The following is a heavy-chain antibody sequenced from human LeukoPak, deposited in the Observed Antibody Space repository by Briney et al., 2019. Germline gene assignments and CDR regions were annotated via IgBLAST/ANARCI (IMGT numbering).Heavy chain of an antibody. CDR2: IKQDESEK. CDR3: AREMTIFGVAHGMDV. J-gene: IGHJ6*02. CDR1: GFTFSSYW. V-gene: IGHV3-7*01. Sequence: GGSLRLSCAASGFTFSSYWMSWVRQAPGKGLEWVANIKQDESEKYYVDSVKGRFTISRDNAKNSLYLQMNSLRAEDTAVYYCAREMTIFGVAHGMDVWGQGTTVTVSS. D-gene: IGHD3-3*01.